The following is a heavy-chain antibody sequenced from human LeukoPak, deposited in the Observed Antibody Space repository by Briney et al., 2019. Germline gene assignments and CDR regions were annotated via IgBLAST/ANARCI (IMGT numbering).Heavy chain of an antibody. V-gene: IGHV4-34*01. J-gene: IGHJ5*02. CDR3: ARDLNWNAWFDP. CDR1: GGSFSGYY. Sequence: SETLSLTCAVYGGSFSGYYWSWIRQPPGKGLEWIGEINHSGSTNYNPSLKSRVTISVDTSKNQFSLKLSSVTAADTAVYYCARDLNWNAWFDPWGQGTLVTVSS. CDR2: INHSGST. D-gene: IGHD1-1*01.